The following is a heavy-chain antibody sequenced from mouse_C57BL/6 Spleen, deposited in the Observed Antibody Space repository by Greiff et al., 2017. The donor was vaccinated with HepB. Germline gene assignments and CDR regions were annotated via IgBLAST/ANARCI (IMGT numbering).Heavy chain of an antibody. CDR1: GFSLTSYG. D-gene: IGHD1-1*01. CDR3: AKPGITTVVATDAMDY. CDR2: IWGDGST. V-gene: IGHV2-3*01. Sequence: VKVVESGPGLVAPSQSLSITCTVSGFSLTSYGVSWVRQPPGKGLEWLGVIWGDGSTNYHSALISRLSISKDNSKSQVFLKLNSLQTDDTATYYCAKPGITTVVATDAMDYWGQGTSVTVSS. J-gene: IGHJ4*01.